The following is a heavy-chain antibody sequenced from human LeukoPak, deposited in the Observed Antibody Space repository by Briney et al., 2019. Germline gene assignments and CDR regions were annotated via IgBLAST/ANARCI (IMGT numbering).Heavy chain of an antibody. CDR1: GFTLSSYD. Sequence: GRSLRLSCAASGFTLSSYDMHWVRQVTGKGLEWVSAIGTAGDPSYPGSVKGRFTISREIAKNSLYLQMNSLRDGDTAVYYCVRASRGWYYFDYWGQGTLVTVSS. CDR3: VRASRGWYYFDY. V-gene: IGHV3-13*05. CDR2: IGTAGDP. D-gene: IGHD6-19*01. J-gene: IGHJ4*02.